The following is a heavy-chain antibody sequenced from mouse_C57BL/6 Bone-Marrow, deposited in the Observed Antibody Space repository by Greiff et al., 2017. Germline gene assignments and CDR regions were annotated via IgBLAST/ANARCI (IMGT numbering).Heavy chain of an antibody. Sequence: EVMLVESGGGLVQPGGSLKLSCAASGFTFSDYGMAWVRQAPRTGPEWVAFISNLAYRIYYADPVTGRFTISRRNAKNTLYLEMSSLRSEDTAMYYCARDYYGSSYGWYFDVWGTGTTVTVSA. D-gene: IGHD1-1*01. V-gene: IGHV5-15*01. CDR3: ARDYYGSSYGWYFDV. CDR2: ISNLAYRI. CDR1: GFTFSDYG. J-gene: IGHJ1*03.